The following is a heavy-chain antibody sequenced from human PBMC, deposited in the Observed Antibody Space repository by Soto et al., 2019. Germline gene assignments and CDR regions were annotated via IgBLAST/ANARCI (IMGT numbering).Heavy chain of an antibody. CDR3: ASVDIVVVPAAIPEYFQH. J-gene: IGHJ1*01. CDR2: IYSGGNT. V-gene: IGHV3-66*01. CDR1: GFTVSSNY. D-gene: IGHD2-2*03. Sequence: GGSLRLSCAASGFTVSSNYMSWVRQAPGKGLEWVSVIYSGGNTYYADSVKGRFTISRDNSKNTLYLQMNSLRAEDTAVYYCASVDIVVVPAAIPEYFQHWGQGTLVTVSS.